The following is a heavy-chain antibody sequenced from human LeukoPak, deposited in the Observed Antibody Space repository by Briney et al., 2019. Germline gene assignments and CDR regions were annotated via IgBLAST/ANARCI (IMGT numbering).Heavy chain of an antibody. CDR2: ISSRSLYI. V-gene: IGHV3-21*01. J-gene: IGHJ3*02. CDR1: GFDFNTYS. Sequence: PGGSLRLSCAASGFDFNTYSMNWVRQAPGKGLEWVASISSRSLYIYYPDSLRGRFTIYRDNAEKSLYLQMNDLRAEDTAVYYCSRDLDCTVTACYGGDDGFDIWGQGTMATVSS. CDR3: SRDLDCTVTACYGGDDGFDI. D-gene: IGHD2-8*02.